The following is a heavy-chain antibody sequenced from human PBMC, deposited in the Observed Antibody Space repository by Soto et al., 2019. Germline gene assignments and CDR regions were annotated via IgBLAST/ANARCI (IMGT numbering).Heavy chain of an antibody. CDR3: ARIKILTGQYYFDY. J-gene: IGHJ4*02. V-gene: IGHV4-31*03. D-gene: IGHD3-9*01. CDR1: GGSISSGGYY. Sequence: SETLSLTCTVSGGSISSGGYYWSWIRQHPGKGLEWIGYIYYSGSTYYNPSLKSRVTISVDTSKNQFSLKLCSVTAADTVVYYCARIKILTGQYYFDYWGQGTLVTVSS. CDR2: IYYSGST.